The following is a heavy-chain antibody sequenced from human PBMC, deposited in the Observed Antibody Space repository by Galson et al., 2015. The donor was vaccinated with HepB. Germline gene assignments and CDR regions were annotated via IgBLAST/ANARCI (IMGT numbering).Heavy chain of an antibody. CDR2: IKHDGSEK. J-gene: IGHJ4*02. V-gene: IGHV3-7*01. CDR1: EFIFSRYC. CDR3: ARDYSGWDY. D-gene: IGHD2-21*01. Sequence: SLRLSCAASEFIFSRYCMSWVRQAPGKGLEWVANIKHDGSEKQYVDSVKGRFVISRDSAKNPLYLQMNSLRAEDTAVYYCARDYSGWDYWGQGILVTVSS.